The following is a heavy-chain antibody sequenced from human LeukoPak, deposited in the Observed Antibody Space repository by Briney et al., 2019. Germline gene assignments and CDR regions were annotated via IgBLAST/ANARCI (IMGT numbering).Heavy chain of an antibody. CDR3: AKDKGSGFRYYFFDY. Sequence: HPGGSLRPSCAASGFTFSSYGMHWVRQAPGKGLEWVSAISDSGGSTNYADSVKGRFTISRDNSKNTLYLQVNSVRAEDTAVYYCAKDKGSGFRYYFFDYWGQGTLVTVSS. CDR2: ISDSGGST. CDR1: GFTFSSYG. D-gene: IGHD2/OR15-2a*01. V-gene: IGHV3-23*01. J-gene: IGHJ4*02.